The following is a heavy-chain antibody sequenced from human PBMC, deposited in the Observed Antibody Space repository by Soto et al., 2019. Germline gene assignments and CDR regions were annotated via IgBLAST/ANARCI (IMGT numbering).Heavy chain of an antibody. Sequence: PGGSLRLSCAASGFAFSTYGMHWVRQAPGKGLEWVAVISYDGSNKYYADSVKGRFTISRDNSKNTLYLQMDGLSSEDTAVYYCAKKIADISGEYSIDYSGQGTLVTVSS. J-gene: IGHJ4*02. CDR3: AKKIADISGEYSIDY. V-gene: IGHV3-30*18. CDR2: ISYDGSNK. D-gene: IGHD3-22*01. CDR1: GFAFSTYG.